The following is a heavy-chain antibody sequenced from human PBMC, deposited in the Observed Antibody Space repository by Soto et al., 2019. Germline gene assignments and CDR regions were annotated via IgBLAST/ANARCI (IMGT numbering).Heavy chain of an antibody. V-gene: IGHV1-3*01. J-gene: IGHJ4*02. CDR3: ARDPSARYYYVSGTLDY. Sequence: QVQLVQSGAEVKKPGASVQVSCKASGYTFTSYAMHWVRQARGQRLEWMGWINAGNGNTKYSQKFQGRVTITRDTSASTAYMELSSLRYEDTAVYYCARDPSARYYYVSGTLDYWGQGTLVTVSS. CDR2: INAGNGNT. CDR1: GYTFTSYA. D-gene: IGHD3-10*01.